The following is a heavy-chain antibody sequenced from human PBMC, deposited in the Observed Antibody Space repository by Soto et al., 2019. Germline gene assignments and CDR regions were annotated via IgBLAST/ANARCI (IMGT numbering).Heavy chain of an antibody. CDR2: ISYDGSNK. V-gene: IGHV3-30-3*01. CDR1: GFTFSSYA. CDR3: AREIAVAGIFLFYYGMDV. Sequence: HPGGSLRLSCAASGFTFSSYAMHWVRQAPGKGLEWVAVISYDGSNKYYADSVKGRFTISRDNSKNTLYLQMNSLRAEDTAVYYCAREIAVAGIFLFYYGMDVWGQGTTVTVSS. J-gene: IGHJ6*02. D-gene: IGHD6-19*01.